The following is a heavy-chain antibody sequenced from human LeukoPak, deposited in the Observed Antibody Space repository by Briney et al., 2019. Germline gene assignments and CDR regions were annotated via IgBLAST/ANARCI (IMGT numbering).Heavy chain of an antibody. CDR2: INPNSGGI. CDR1: GYTFTGYY. CDR3: ARDRVAATGNWFDP. V-gene: IGHV1-2*02. Sequence: ASVKVSCKASGYTFTGYYMHWVRQAPGQGLEWMGWINPNSGGIKNAQKFQGRVTMTRDTSISTAYMELSSLRSDDTAVYYCARDRVAATGNWFDPWGQGTLLTVSS. J-gene: IGHJ5*02. D-gene: IGHD2-15*01.